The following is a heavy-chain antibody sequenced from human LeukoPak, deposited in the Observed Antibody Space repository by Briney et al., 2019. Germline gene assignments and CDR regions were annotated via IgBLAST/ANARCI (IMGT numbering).Heavy chain of an antibody. V-gene: IGHV1-18*04. CDR3: GVVRGVYGMDV. J-gene: IGHJ6*04. Sequence: ASVNVSCKASGYTFTIYGISWVRQAPGQGLEWMGWISAYNGNTNYAQKLQGRVTMTTDTSTSTAYMELRSLRSDDTAVYYCGVVRGVYGMDVWGKGTTVTVSS. CDR1: GYTFTIYG. D-gene: IGHD3-10*01. CDR2: ISAYNGNT.